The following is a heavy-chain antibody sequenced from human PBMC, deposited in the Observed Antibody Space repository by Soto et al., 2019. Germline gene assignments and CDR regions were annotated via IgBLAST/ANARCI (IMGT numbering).Heavy chain of an antibody. J-gene: IGHJ4*02. D-gene: IGHD6-6*01. V-gene: IGHV1-18*01. Sequence: AGVKVSCKASGYTFTSYGISWVRQAPGQGREWMGWISAYNGNTNYAQKLQGRVTMTTDTSTSTAYMELRRLRWEYTDVYYCAQVSVKQLSTEHVLDYYGQGMLVNLS. CDR3: AQVSVKQLSTEHVLDY. CDR1: GYTFTSYG. CDR2: ISAYNGNT.